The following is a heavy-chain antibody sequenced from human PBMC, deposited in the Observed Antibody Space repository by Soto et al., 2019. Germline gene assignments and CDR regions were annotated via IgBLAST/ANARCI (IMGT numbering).Heavy chain of an antibody. J-gene: IGHJ4*02. Sequence: EVQLLESGGGLVQPRGSLRLSCAASGFTFSNYAMNWLRHAPGKRLEWVSTISSTSGSTYYADSVKGRFTISRDNSKNFLYLQMNSLRGDETAVYYCAKVGSERYSGQHSAYWGQGTLVTISS. CDR1: GFTFSNYA. CDR3: AKVGSERYSGQHSAY. D-gene: IGHD5-12*01. V-gene: IGHV3-23*01. CDR2: ISSTSGST.